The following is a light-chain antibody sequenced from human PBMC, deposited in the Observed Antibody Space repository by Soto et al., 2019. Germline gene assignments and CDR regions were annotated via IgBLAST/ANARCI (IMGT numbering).Light chain of an antibody. Sequence: EIVMTQSPDTLSVSPGERATLSCRASQSVNSNLAWYQQKPGQAPRLLIFGASTRATGIPARFSGRGSGTECTLTISSLQSEDFAVYYCQQYYNWPPVTFGQGTKLEIK. CDR2: GAS. CDR1: QSVNSN. J-gene: IGKJ2*01. CDR3: QQYYNWPPVT. V-gene: IGKV3-15*01.